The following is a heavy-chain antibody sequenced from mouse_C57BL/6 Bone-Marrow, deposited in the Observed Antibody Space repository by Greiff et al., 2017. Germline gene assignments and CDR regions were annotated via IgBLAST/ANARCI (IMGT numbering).Heavy chain of an antibody. D-gene: IGHD2-12*01. CDR3: ARGDYSSFAY. CDR2: IDPSDSYT. V-gene: IGHV1-50*01. CDR1: GYTFTSYW. Sequence: QVQLQQSGAELVKPGASVKLSCKASGYTFTSYWMQWVKQRPGQGLEWIGEIDPSDSYTNYNQKFKGKATLTVDTSSSTAYMQLSSLTSEDSAVYYCARGDYSSFAYWGQGTLVTVSA. J-gene: IGHJ3*01.